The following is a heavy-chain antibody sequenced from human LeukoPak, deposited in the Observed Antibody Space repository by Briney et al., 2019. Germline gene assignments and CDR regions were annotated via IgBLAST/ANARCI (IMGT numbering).Heavy chain of an antibody. V-gene: IGHV3-53*01. Sequence: GSLRLSCAASGFTVSSNYMSWVRQAPGKGLEWVSVIYSGGSTYYADSVKGRFTISRVNSKNTLYLQMNSLRAEDTAVYYCARSPPHYGDYTFDYWGQGTLVTVSS. J-gene: IGHJ4*02. CDR3: ARSPPHYGDYTFDY. CDR2: IYSGGST. D-gene: IGHD4-17*01. CDR1: GFTVSSNY.